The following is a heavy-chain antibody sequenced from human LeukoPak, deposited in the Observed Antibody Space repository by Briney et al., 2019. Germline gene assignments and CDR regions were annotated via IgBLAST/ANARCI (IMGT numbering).Heavy chain of an antibody. D-gene: IGHD7-27*01. CDR1: GGTFSSYA. CDR3: ARPGAGLLGAFDI. Sequence: ASVKVSCKAPGGTFSSYAISWVRQAPGQGLEWMGWMNPNSGNTGYAQKFQGRVTITRNTSISTAYMELSSLRSEDTAVYYCARPGAGLLGAFDIWGQGTMVIVSS. V-gene: IGHV1-8*03. J-gene: IGHJ3*02. CDR2: MNPNSGNT.